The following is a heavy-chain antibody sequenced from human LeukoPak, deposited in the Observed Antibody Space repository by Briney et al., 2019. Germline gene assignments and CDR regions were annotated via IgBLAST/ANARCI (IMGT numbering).Heavy chain of an antibody. CDR2: IDYIGST. CDR1: GGSSSSYY. Sequence: SETLSLTCTVSGGSSSSYYWSWTRQPPGKGLEWIGRIDYIGSTNYNPSLKSRVTISVDTSQSQFSLKLSSVTAADTAVYYCARRIVSVPAIQEGNWLDPWGQGTLVTVSS. V-gene: IGHV4-59*08. D-gene: IGHD2-21*02. CDR3: ARRIVSVPAIQEGNWLDP. J-gene: IGHJ5*02.